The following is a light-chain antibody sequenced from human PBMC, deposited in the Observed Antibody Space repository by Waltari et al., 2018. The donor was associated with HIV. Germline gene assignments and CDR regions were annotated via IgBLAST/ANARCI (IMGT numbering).Light chain of an antibody. Sequence: EVVMTQSPPTLSVPPGKRVTLSCRASQSISAKVAWYQQRPGQAPRLLIYVAATRHTGIPARFSGSGSGTEFTLTISNLQSEDFATDFCHQYDSGPRGITFGQGTMLEIK. CDR3: HQYDSGPRGIT. J-gene: IGKJ2*01. V-gene: IGKV3-15*01. CDR1: QSISAK. CDR2: VAA.